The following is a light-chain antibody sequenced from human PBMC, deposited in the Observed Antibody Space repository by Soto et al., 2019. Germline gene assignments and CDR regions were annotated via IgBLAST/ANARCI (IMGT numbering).Light chain of an antibody. V-gene: IGKV1-5*01. J-gene: IGKJ1*01. CDR2: DAY. Sequence: DIQMTQSPSTLSASVGHSVTITGRASQSISTWLAWYQQKPGKAPKLLIYDAYSLAGGVTSRFSGSGSGTDFTLTISGLQPDDFATYYCQPYNSFSWTFGQGTQVDIK. CDR1: QSISTW. CDR3: QPYNSFSWT.